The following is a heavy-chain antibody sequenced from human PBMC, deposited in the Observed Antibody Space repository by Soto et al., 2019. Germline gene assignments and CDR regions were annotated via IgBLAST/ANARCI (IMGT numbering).Heavy chain of an antibody. CDR1: GGSFSGYN. CDR3: ARASTDSGMYAEVLDF. D-gene: IGHD2-8*01. V-gene: IGHV4-34*01. Sequence: SETLSLTCAVYGGSFSGYNWTWIRQPPGRGLEWIGEINHSGSTNYNPSLKSRVTISVDTSQNQFSLTLSSMTAADTAVYYCARASTDSGMYAEVLDFWGLGTLVTVSS. J-gene: IGHJ4*02. CDR2: INHSGST.